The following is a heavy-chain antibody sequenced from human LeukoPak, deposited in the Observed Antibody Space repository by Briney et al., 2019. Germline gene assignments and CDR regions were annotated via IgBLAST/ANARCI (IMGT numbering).Heavy chain of an antibody. V-gene: IGHV4-38-2*01. Sequence: KSSETLSLTWAVYGGSFSGHYWGWIRQPPGKGLEWIGSMYHSGSTYYNPPLKSRVTISEDTSKNQFSLKLRSVTAADTAVYYCARGPRFGELLWHWFDPWGQGTLVTVSS. CDR3: ARGPRFGELLWHWFDP. D-gene: IGHD3-10*01. CDR2: MYHSGST. J-gene: IGHJ5*02. CDR1: GGSFSGHY.